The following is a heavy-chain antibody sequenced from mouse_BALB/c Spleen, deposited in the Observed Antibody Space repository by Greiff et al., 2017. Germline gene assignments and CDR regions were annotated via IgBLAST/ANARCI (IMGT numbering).Heavy chain of an antibody. CDR2: IYPGDGDT. Sequence: VQLQQSGPELVKPGASVKISCKASGYAFSSSWMNWVKQRPGQGLEWIGRIYPGDGDTNYNGKFKGKATLTADKSSSTAYMQLSSLTSVDSAVYYCAFYDYDGDWYFDVWGAGTTVTVSS. CDR1: GYAFSSSW. CDR3: AFYDYDGDWYFDV. V-gene: IGHV1-82*01. J-gene: IGHJ1*01. D-gene: IGHD2-4*01.